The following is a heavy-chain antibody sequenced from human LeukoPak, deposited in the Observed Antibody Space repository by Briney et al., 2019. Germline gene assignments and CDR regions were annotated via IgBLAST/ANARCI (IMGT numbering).Heavy chain of an antibody. J-gene: IGHJ4*02. V-gene: IGHV4-39*07. CDR2: IHHSGRT. D-gene: IGHD3-10*01. CDR3: AREGVHYGSGNYLDY. Sequence: SETLSLTCTVSGGSISSGDYYWSWIRQPPGKGLEWIGSIHHSGRTYYSPSLKSRVTISVDTSKNQFSLKLTSVTAADTALYYCAREGVHYGSGNYLDYWGQGTLVTVSS. CDR1: GGSISSGDYY.